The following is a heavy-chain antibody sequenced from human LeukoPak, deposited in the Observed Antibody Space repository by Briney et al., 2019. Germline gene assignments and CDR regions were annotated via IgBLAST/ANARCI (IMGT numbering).Heavy chain of an antibody. D-gene: IGHD3-10*01. V-gene: IGHV4-59*01. CDR1: GGSISSYY. CDR2: IYYSGST. Sequence: SETLSLTCTVSGGSISSYYWSWIRQPPGKGLEWIGYIYYSGSTKYNPSLKSRVTISVDTSKNQFSLKLSSVTAADTAVYYCAREGGYGELSQGYNWFDPWGQGTLVTVSS. CDR3: AREGGYGELSQGYNWFDP. J-gene: IGHJ5*02.